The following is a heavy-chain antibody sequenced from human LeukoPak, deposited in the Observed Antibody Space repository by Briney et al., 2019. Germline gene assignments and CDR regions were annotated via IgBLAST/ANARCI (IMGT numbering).Heavy chain of an antibody. D-gene: IGHD2-15*01. Sequence: PSETLSLTCTVSGGSISSSSYYWGWIRQPPGKGLEWIGSIYYSGSTYYNPSLKSRVTISVDTSKNQFSLKLNSVTAADTAVYHCARQGYCSGGNCYRWFDPWGQGILVTVSS. V-gene: IGHV4-39*01. CDR1: GGSISSSSYY. CDR2: IYYSGST. J-gene: IGHJ5*02. CDR3: ARQGYCSGGNCYRWFDP.